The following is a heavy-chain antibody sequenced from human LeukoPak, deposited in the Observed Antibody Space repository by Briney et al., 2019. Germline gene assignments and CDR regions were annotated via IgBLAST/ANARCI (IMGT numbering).Heavy chain of an antibody. J-gene: IGHJ4*02. D-gene: IGHD6-13*01. CDR3: ARGIGQQPHPYYFDY. V-gene: IGHV1-69*13. Sequence: GASVKVSCKASGGTFSKYTISWVRQAPGQGLEWMGGIIPIFGTANYAQKFQGRVTITADESTSTAYMELSSLRSEDTAVYYCARGIGQQPHPYYFDYWGQGTLVTVSS. CDR1: GGTFSKYT. CDR2: IIPIFGTA.